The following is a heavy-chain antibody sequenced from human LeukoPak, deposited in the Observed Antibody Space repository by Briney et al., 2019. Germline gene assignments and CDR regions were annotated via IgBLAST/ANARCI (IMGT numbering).Heavy chain of an antibody. CDR2: ISSSSSTI. CDR1: GFTFSDYY. V-gene: IGHV3-11*01. J-gene: IGHJ6*02. Sequence: GGSLRLSCAASGFTFSDYYMSWIRQAPGKGLEWVSYISSSSSTIYYADSVEGRFTISRDNAKNSLYLQMNSLRAEDTAVYYCARGYYGSGSYYKGPYGMDVWGQGTTVTVSS. CDR3: ARGYYGSGSYYKGPYGMDV. D-gene: IGHD3-10*01.